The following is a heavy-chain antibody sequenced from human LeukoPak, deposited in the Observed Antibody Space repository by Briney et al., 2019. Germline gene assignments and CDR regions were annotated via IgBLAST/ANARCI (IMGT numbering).Heavy chain of an antibody. Sequence: SETLSLTCTVSGGSISSYYWSWIRQPPGNGLEWIGYIYYRGSTSYNPSLKSRVTISLDTSKKQFSLKLSSVTAADTAAYYCARAGSTVTAKFLQHWGQGTLVTVSS. J-gene: IGHJ1*01. V-gene: IGHV4-59*08. CDR1: GGSISSYY. CDR3: ARAGSTVTAKFLQH. D-gene: IGHD4-17*01. CDR2: IYYRGST.